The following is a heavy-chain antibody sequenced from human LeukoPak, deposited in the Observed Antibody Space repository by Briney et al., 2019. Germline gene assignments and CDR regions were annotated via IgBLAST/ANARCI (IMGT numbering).Heavy chain of an antibody. Sequence: GASVKVSCKASGYTFTSYGISWVRQAPGQGLEWMGWISGYNGNTNYPQKLQGRVTMTTDTSTSTAYMELRSLISDDTAVYYCARDLADVSERGPYYLDYWGQGTLVTVSS. D-gene: IGHD1-26*01. J-gene: IGHJ4*02. CDR3: ARDLADVSERGPYYLDY. CDR2: ISGYNGNT. CDR1: GYTFTSYG. V-gene: IGHV1-18*01.